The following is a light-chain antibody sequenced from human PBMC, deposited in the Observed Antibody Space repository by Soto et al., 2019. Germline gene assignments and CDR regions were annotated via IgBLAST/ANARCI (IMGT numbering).Light chain of an antibody. CDR1: QSITDW. CDR3: QYWDDYSWT. Sequence: DIQMTQSPFTLSASVGDRVTITCRAGQSITDWLAWYQQKPGKAPKFLIYKASNLEGGVPSRFSGSGSGTEFTLTISSVQPDDFATYYCQYWDDYSWTFGQGTKVEIK. J-gene: IGKJ1*01. V-gene: IGKV1-5*03. CDR2: KAS.